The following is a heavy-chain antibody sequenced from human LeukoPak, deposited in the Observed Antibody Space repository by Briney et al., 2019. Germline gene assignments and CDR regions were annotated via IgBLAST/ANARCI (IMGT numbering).Heavy chain of an antibody. Sequence: SETLSLTCAVYGGSFSGYYWSWIRQPPGKGLEWIGEINHSGSTNYNPSLKSRVTISVDTSKNQFSLKLSSVTAADTAVYYRARVGYERFDYWGQGTLVTVSS. CDR1: GGSFSGYY. CDR2: INHSGST. D-gene: IGHD5-12*01. CDR3: ARVGYERFDY. J-gene: IGHJ4*02. V-gene: IGHV4-34*01.